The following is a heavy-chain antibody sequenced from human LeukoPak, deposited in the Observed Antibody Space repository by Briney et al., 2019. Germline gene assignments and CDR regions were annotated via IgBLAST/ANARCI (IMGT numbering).Heavy chain of an antibody. CDR3: ARLALKYYYDSSGQGYFDY. D-gene: IGHD3-22*01. J-gene: IGHJ4*02. Sequence: NPSETLSLTCTVSGGSISSRSYYWGWIRQPPGKGLEWIGRIYYSGSTYYNPSLKSRVTISVDTSKNQFSLKLSSVTAADTAVYYCARLALKYYYDSSGQGYFDYWGQGTLVTVSS. V-gene: IGHV4-39*01. CDR1: GGSISSRSYY. CDR2: IYYSGST.